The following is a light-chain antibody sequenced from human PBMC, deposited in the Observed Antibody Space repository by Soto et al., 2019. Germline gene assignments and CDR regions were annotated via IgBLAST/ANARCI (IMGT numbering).Light chain of an antibody. CDR3: QQYYSYPSIT. CDR1: QGISSY. J-gene: IGKJ5*01. CDR2: AAS. Sequence: IQMTQSPSSFSASTGDRVTITCRASQGISSYLAWYQQKPGKAPKLLIYAASTLQSGVPSRFSGSGSGTDFTLTISCLQSEDFATYYCQQYYSYPSITFGQGTRLEIK. V-gene: IGKV1-8*01.